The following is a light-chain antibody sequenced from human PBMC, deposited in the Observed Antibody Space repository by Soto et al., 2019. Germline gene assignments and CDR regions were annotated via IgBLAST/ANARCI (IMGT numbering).Light chain of an antibody. CDR3: QQYYSYPRT. V-gene: IGKV1-8*01. J-gene: IGKJ1*01. CDR1: QGISRY. CDR2: GAS. Sequence: AIRMTQSPSSFSASTGDRVTITCRASQGISRYLAWYQQKPGKAPKLLIYGASTLQSGGPSKFSGSGYGTDFTLNISCLQSEDFATYYCQQYYSYPRTFGQGTKVEIK.